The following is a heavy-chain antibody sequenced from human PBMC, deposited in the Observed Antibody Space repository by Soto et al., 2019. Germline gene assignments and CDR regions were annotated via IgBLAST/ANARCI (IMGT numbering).Heavy chain of an antibody. CDR1: GFTFDDFA. D-gene: IGHD6-25*01. J-gene: IGHJ6*01. CDR2: VDWNSGST. Sequence: GRSLRLSCAASGFTFDDFAMHWVRQAPGKGLEWVSGVDWNSGSTAYADSVKGRFTISRDNARNSLYLQMNSLRAEDTALYYCVKGRGSYEVKFGMDVWGQGTTVTVSS. V-gene: IGHV3-9*01. CDR3: VKGRGSYEVKFGMDV.